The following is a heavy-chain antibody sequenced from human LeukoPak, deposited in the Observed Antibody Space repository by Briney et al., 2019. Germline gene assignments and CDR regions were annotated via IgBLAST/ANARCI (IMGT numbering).Heavy chain of an antibody. D-gene: IGHD6-13*01. J-gene: IGHJ4*02. CDR1: GYTFTSYD. CDR2: MNPNSGNT. Sequence: GASVKVSCKASGYTFTSYDINWVRQATGQGLEWMGWMNPNSGNTGYAQKFQGRVTMTRNTSISTAYMELSSLRSEDTAVYYCARGQYSSNWYLPPVKLFDYWGQGTLVTVSS. V-gene: IGHV1-8*01. CDR3: ARGQYSSNWYLPPVKLFDY.